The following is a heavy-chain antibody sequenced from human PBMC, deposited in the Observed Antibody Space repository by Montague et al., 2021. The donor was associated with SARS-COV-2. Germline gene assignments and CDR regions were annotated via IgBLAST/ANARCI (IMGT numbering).Heavy chain of an antibody. Sequence: SLRLSCAASGFTFSSYSMNWVRQAPGKGLEWVSSISSSSSYIYYADSVKGRFTISRDNAKNSLYLQMNSLRAEDTAVYYCARALWFGVKCFDNWGQGTLVTVSS. CDR2: ISSSSSYI. J-gene: IGHJ4*02. V-gene: IGHV3-21*01. CDR3: ARALWFGVKCFDN. CDR1: GFTFSSYS. D-gene: IGHD3-10*01.